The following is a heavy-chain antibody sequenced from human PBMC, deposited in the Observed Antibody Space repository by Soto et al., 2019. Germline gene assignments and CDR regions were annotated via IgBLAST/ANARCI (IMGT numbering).Heavy chain of an antibody. CDR3: ARGLGVLRFLEWRYYFDY. CDR2: INHSGST. CDR1: GGSFSGYY. Sequence: QVQLQQWGAGLLKPSETLSLTCAVYGGSFSGYYWSWIRQPPGKGLEWIGEINHSGSTNYNPSLKSLVTISVDTSKNQFSLKLSSVTAADTAVYYCARGLGVLRFLEWRYYFDYWGQGTLVTVSS. D-gene: IGHD3-3*01. V-gene: IGHV4-34*01. J-gene: IGHJ4*02.